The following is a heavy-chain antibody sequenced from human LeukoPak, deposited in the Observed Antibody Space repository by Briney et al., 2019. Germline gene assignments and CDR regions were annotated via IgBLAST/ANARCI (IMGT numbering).Heavy chain of an antibody. D-gene: IGHD5-24*01. Sequence: ASETLSLTCPVSGGSISNYYYWTWIRQPPGKGLEWIGYVYYTGSTNFNPSLKSRVTMSLDTSRNQFSLKLTSLTAADTAVYYCAREAMATTPFFDYWGQGTLVTVSS. J-gene: IGHJ4*02. CDR3: AREAMATTPFFDY. CDR2: VYYTGST. CDR1: GGSISNYY. V-gene: IGHV4-59*01.